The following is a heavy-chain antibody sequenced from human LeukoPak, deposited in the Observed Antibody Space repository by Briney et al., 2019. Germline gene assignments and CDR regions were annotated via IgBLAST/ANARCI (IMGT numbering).Heavy chain of an antibody. CDR1: GFTVSSNY. CDR3: ARAKEMATITDY. D-gene: IGHD5-24*01. V-gene: IGHV3-66*01. CDR2: ISSGGTT. J-gene: IGHJ4*02. Sequence: PGGSLRLSCAASGFTVSSNYMSWVRQAPGKELEWVSVISSGGTTYYADSVKGRFTISRDNSKNTLYLQMNSLRAEDTAVYYCARAKEMATITDYWGQGTLVTVSS.